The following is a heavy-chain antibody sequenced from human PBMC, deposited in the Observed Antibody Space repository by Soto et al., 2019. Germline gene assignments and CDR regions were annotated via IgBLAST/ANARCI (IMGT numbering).Heavy chain of an antibody. V-gene: IGHV3-33*01. CDR3: ARDLAVASFDY. Sequence: GGSLRLSCAASGFTFSSYGMQWVRQAPGKGLEWVAVIWYDGSNKYYADSVKGRFTISRDNSKNTLYLQMNSLRAEDTAVYYCARDLAVASFDYWGQGTLVTVSS. D-gene: IGHD6-19*01. J-gene: IGHJ4*02. CDR2: IWYDGSNK. CDR1: GFTFSSYG.